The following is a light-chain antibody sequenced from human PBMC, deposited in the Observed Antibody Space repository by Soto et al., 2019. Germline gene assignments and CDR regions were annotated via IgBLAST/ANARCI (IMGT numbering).Light chain of an antibody. J-gene: IGLJ3*02. V-gene: IGLV2-14*01. CDR3: GSYTSSSTVV. CDR2: DVS. CDR1: SRDVGGCNY. Sequence: QSALTKPASVSGSPGQSITISCKGTSRDVGGCNYVSWYQQHPGKAPKLMIYDVSNRPLGVSIRFSGSKSGNTDCLAISGLQSKNEADYSCGSYTSSSTVVFGGGTTLAV.